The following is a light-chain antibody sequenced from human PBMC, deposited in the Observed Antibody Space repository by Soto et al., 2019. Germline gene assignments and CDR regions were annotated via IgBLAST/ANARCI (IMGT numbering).Light chain of an antibody. V-gene: IGKV3-20*01. CDR1: QSSTSTY. J-gene: IGKJ5*01. CDR3: QQYAGSPIT. Sequence: EVVLTQSPDTLSLSPGERATLSCRASQSSTSTYLAWYQQKPGQAPRLLIYGASTRATGIPDRFSGSGSGTDFTLTISRLEPEDFAVYSCQQYAGSPITFGQGTRLEIK. CDR2: GAS.